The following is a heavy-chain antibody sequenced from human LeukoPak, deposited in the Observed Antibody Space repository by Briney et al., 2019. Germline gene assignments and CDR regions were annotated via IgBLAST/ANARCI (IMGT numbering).Heavy chain of an antibody. CDR2: ISWNSGSI. Sequence: GGSLRLSCAASGFTFYDYAMHWVRQAPGKGLEWVSGISWNSGSIGYADSVKGRFTTSRDNAKNSLYLQMNSLRAEDTALYYCAKDTGYYYDSSGSGINYWGQGTLVTVSS. V-gene: IGHV3-9*01. J-gene: IGHJ4*02. CDR1: GFTFYDYA. D-gene: IGHD3-22*01. CDR3: AKDTGYYYDSSGSGINY.